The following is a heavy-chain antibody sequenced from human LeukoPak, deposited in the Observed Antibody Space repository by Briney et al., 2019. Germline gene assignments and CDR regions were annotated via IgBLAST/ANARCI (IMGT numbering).Heavy chain of an antibody. J-gene: IGHJ3*02. Sequence: GASVKVSCKASGYTFTNYDINWVRQATGQGLEWMGWMNPISGYTGFAQKFQGSVTMTGDTSISTAYMELSSLRSEDAAVYYCARGNRLYTSSWSALAFDIWGQGTMVTVSS. V-gene: IGHV1-8*01. D-gene: IGHD6-13*01. CDR3: ARGNRLYTSSWSALAFDI. CDR2: MNPISGYT. CDR1: GYTFTNYD.